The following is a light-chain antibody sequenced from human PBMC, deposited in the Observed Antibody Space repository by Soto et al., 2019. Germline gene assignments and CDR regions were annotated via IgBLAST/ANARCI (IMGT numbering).Light chain of an antibody. J-gene: IGKJ5*01. CDR2: GAS. V-gene: IGKV3-20*01. Sequence: EIVLTQSPGTLSLSPGERATLSCRASQSVSSSYLAWYQQKPGQAPRLLIYGASSRATGIPDRFSGSGSGTAFTLTISRLEPEDLAVYYCQQYGSSPPITFGQGTRLEIK. CDR3: QQYGSSPPIT. CDR1: QSVSSSY.